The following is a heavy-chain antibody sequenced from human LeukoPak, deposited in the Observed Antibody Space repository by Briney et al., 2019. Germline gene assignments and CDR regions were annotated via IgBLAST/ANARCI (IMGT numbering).Heavy chain of an antibody. CDR2: INHSGST. D-gene: IGHD3-10*01. J-gene: IGHJ5*02. V-gene: IGHV4-34*01. CDR3: ARGFRSGSFLA. CDR1: GGSFSGYY. Sequence: PSETLSLTCAVYGGSFSGYYWSWIRQPPGKGLEWIGEINHSGSTNYNPSLKSRVTISVDTSKNQFSLKLSSVTAADTAVYYCARGFRSGSFLAWGQGTLVTVSS.